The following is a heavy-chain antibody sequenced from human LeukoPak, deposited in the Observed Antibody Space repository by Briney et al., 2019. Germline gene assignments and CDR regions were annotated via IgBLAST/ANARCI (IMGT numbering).Heavy chain of an antibody. Sequence: SETLPLTCTVSGGSISSSSYYWGWIRQPPGKGLEWIGSIYYSGGTYYNPSLKSRVTISVDTSKNQFSLKLSSVTAADTAVYYCARRQGYCSSTSCSDWYFDLWGRGTLVTVSS. CDR3: ARRQGYCSSTSCSDWYFDL. D-gene: IGHD2-2*01. CDR2: IYYSGGT. J-gene: IGHJ2*01. CDR1: GGSISSSSYY. V-gene: IGHV4-39*01.